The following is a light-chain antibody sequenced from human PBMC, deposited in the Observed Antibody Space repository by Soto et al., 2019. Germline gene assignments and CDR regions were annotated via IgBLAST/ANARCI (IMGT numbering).Light chain of an antibody. Sequence: ETVLTQSPATLSLSPGERATLSCWASQNVERYLAWYQQKPGQAPRLLIYDASNRATGIPARFSGSGSGTDFTLTISRLEPEDFAVYYCQQRRNWPPITFGQGTRLEIK. CDR1: QNVERY. CDR3: QQRRNWPPIT. CDR2: DAS. J-gene: IGKJ5*01. V-gene: IGKV3-11*01.